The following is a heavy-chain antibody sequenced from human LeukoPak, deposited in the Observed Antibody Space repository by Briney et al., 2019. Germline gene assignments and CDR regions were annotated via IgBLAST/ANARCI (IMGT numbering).Heavy chain of an antibody. Sequence: ASVKVSCKVSGYTLTELSMHWVRQAPGKGLEWMGGFDPEDGETIYAQKFQGRVTMTEDTSTDTAYMELSSLRSEDTAVYYCATARPQNVRFLEWLPLFDYWGQGTPVTVSS. J-gene: IGHJ4*02. CDR3: ATARPQNVRFLEWLPLFDY. CDR1: GYTLTELS. CDR2: FDPEDGET. D-gene: IGHD3-3*01. V-gene: IGHV1-24*01.